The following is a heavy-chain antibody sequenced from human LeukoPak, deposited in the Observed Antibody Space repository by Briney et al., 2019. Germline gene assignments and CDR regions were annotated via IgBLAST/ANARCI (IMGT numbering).Heavy chain of an antibody. Sequence: ASVKVSRKASGYTFTGYYMHWVRQAPGQGLEWMGWINPNSGGTNYAQKFQGRVTMTRDTSISTAYMELSRLRSDDTAVYYCASNPVQIERWLQYALDYWGQGTLVTVSS. CDR2: INPNSGGT. J-gene: IGHJ4*02. D-gene: IGHD5-24*01. CDR1: GYTFTGYY. CDR3: ASNPVQIERWLQYALDY. V-gene: IGHV1-2*02.